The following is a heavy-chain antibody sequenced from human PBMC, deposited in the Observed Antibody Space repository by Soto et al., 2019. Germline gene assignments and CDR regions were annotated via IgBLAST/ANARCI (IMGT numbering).Heavy chain of an antibody. V-gene: IGHV5-51*01. CDR3: ARSAAGNSLAPFDF. Sequence: PGESLKISCQASGYSFTTYWIAWVRQTPGRGLEWMGIIYPGDSEIKYSPSFDGQVTFSVDKSTSTAYLQWIGLKTSDTGMYFCARSAAGNSLAPFDFWGQGCLVTAPQ. CDR2: IYPGDSEI. J-gene: IGHJ4*02. D-gene: IGHD2-21*01. CDR1: GYSFTTYW.